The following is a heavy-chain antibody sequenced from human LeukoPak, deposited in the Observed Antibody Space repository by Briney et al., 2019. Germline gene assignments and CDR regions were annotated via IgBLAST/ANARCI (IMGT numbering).Heavy chain of an antibody. CDR3: ARGASSSSAPIDY. CDR1: GGSISSYY. J-gene: IGHJ4*02. Sequence: PSETLSLTCSVSGGSISSYYWSWIRQPPGKGLEWIGYIYYSGSTDYNPSLKSRVTISVDMSKNQFSLKLSSVTAADTALYYCARGASSSSAPIDYWGQETLVTVSS. D-gene: IGHD6-6*01. V-gene: IGHV4-59*01. CDR2: IYYSGST.